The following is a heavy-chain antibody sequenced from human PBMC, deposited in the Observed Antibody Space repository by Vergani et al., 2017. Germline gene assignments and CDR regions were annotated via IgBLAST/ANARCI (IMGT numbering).Heavy chain of an antibody. CDR2: IYSGEET. V-gene: IGHV3-66*02. J-gene: IGHJ5*02. CDR1: GSTVSGNY. Sequence: ELQLVESGGGLVQPGGSLRLSCAASGSTVSGNYMTWVRQAPGKGLEWVSHIYSGEETYYADSVKGRVTISRDTSKTTLHLQINNLRVEDTAVYYCARGNYYGSVTYVDPWGQGTLVTVSS. D-gene: IGHD3-10*01. CDR3: ARGNYYGSVTYVDP.